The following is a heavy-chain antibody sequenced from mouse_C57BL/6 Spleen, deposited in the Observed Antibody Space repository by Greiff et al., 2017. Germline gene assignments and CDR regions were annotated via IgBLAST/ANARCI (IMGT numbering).Heavy chain of an antibody. D-gene: IGHD4-1*01. CDR3: ARANWDWFAY. CDR2: ISYDGSN. V-gene: IGHV3-6*01. Sequence: VQLQQSGPGLVKPSQSLSLTCSVTGYSITSGYYWNWIRQFPGNKLEWMGYISYDGSNNYNPSLKNRISITRDTSKNQFFLKLNSVTTEDTATYYCARANWDWFAYWGQGTLVTVSA. CDR1: GYSITSGYY. J-gene: IGHJ3*01.